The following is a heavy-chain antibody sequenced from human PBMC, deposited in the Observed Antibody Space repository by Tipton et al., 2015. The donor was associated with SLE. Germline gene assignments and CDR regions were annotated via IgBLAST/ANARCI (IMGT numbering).Heavy chain of an antibody. J-gene: IGHJ4*02. CDR3: ASVDSSFDY. CDR1: GGSISSGSYY. CDR2: IYYSGST. Sequence: TLSLTCTVSGGSISSGSYYWSWIRQPAGKGLEWIGRIYYSGSTNYNPSLKSRVTISVDTSKNQFSLKLSSVTAADTAVYYCASVDSSFDYWGQGTLVTVSS. V-gene: IGHV4-61*02. D-gene: IGHD5-12*01.